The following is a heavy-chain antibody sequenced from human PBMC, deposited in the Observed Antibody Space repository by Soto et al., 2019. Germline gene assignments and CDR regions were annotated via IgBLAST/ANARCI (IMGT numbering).Heavy chain of an antibody. V-gene: IGHV3-23*01. J-gene: IGHJ3*02. Sequence: GGSLRLSCAASGFTFSSYAMSWVRQAPGKWLEWVSAISGSGGSTYYADSVKGRFTISRDNSKNTLYLQMNSLRAEDTAVYYCAKGFRYCSGGSCFGAFDIWGQGTMVTVSS. CDR1: GFTFSSYA. CDR2: ISGSGGST. CDR3: AKGFRYCSGGSCFGAFDI. D-gene: IGHD2-15*01.